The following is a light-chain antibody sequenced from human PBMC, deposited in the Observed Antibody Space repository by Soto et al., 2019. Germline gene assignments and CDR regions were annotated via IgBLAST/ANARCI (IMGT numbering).Light chain of an antibody. CDR3: AAWDDSLSGLNYV. V-gene: IGLV1-47*01. Sequence: QSVLTQPPSASGTPGQRVTISCSGSSSNIGSNYVYWYQQLPGTAPKLLIYRNSQRPSGVPDRFSGSKSGTSASLAISGLRSEDEADYYCAAWDDSLSGLNYVFGTGTKLTVL. J-gene: IGLJ1*01. CDR2: RNS. CDR1: SSNIGSNY.